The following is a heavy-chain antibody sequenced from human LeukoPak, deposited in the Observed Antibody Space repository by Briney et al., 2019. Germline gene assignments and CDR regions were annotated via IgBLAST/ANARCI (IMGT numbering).Heavy chain of an antibody. J-gene: IGHJ4*02. V-gene: IGHV4-34*01. CDR3: ARAYSSSWYWMGYFDY. D-gene: IGHD6-13*01. CDR2: INHSGST. Sequence: SETLSLTCAVYGGSFSGYYWIWLRQPPGKGLEWIGEINHSGSTNYNPSVKSRVTISVDTSKNQFSLKLSSVTAADTAVYYCARAYSSSWYWMGYFDYWGQGTLVTVSS. CDR1: GGSFSGYY.